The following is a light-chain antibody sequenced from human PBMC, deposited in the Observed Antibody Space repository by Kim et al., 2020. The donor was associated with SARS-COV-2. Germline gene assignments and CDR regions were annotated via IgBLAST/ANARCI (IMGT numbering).Light chain of an antibody. V-gene: IGLV2-23*03. J-gene: IGLJ2*01. CDR1: SSDVGSYNL. CDR2: EGS. CDR3: CSYAGSSTFGVV. Sequence: SITISCTGTSSDVGSYNLVSWYQQHPGKAPKLMIYEGSKRPSGVSNRFSGSKSGNTASLTISGLQAEDEADYYCCSYAGSSTFGVVFGGGTQLTVL.